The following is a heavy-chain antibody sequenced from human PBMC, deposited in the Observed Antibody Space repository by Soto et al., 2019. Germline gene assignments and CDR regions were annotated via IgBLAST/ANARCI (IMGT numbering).Heavy chain of an antibody. CDR2: VSASGLNT. CDR3: AKARPRRTSGYCFDY. CDR1: GFTFSTYA. J-gene: IGHJ4*02. V-gene: IGHV3-23*01. Sequence: EVQLLESGGKLVQPGGSLTLSCAASGFTFSTYAMAWVRQAPGKGLEWVSGVSASGLNTDYADPVKGRFYISRDNSKNTVSLLMNSLRAEGTALYSCAKARPRRTSGYCFDYWGQGTPVTVSS. D-gene: IGHD1-1*01.